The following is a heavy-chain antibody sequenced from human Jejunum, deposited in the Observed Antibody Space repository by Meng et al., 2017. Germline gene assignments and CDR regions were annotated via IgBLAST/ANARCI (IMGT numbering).Heavy chain of an antibody. CDR2: ISSGGRTI. Sequence: GGSLRLSCAASEFTFSDFPMNWVRQAPGKGLEWVSYISSGGRTIYYADSVKGRFTISSDNAKNSLFLQMNSLRADDTAVYYCARQFNYDYWSGSSSYYFDYWGQGTLVTVSS. D-gene: IGHD3-3*01. CDR3: ARQFNYDYWSGSSSYYFDY. V-gene: IGHV3-48*03. CDR1: EFTFSDFP. J-gene: IGHJ4*02.